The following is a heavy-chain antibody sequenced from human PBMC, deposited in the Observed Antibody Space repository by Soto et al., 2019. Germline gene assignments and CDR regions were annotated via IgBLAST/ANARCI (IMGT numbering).Heavy chain of an antibody. Sequence: SETLSLTCTVSGGSISSSSYYWGWIRQPPGKGLEWIGSIYYSGSTYYNPSLKSRVTISVDTSKNQFSLKLSSVTAADTAVYYCALTYYYGSGSSYPTSFWGQGTLVTVSS. V-gene: IGHV4-39*01. D-gene: IGHD3-10*01. J-gene: IGHJ4*02. CDR2: IYYSGST. CDR3: ALTYYYGSGSSYPTSF. CDR1: GGSISSSSYY.